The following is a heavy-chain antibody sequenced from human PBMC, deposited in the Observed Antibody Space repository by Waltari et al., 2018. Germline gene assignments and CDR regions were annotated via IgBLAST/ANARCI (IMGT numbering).Heavy chain of an antibody. CDR3: ASLEEIGYCTGGVCPGFDY. J-gene: IGHJ4*02. CDR1: GGSISSGSYY. CDR2: IYTSGST. Sequence: QVQLQESGPGLVKPSQTLSLTCTVSGGSISSGSYYWSWIRQHAGKGLEWIGYIYTSGSTNYNPSLKSRVTISVDTSKNQFSLKLSSVTAADTAVYYCASLEEIGYCTGGVCPGFDYWGQGTLVTVSS. V-gene: IGHV4-61*09. D-gene: IGHD2-8*02.